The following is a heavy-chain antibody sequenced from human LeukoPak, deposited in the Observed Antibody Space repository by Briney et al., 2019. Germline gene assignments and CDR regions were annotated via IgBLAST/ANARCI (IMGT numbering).Heavy chain of an antibody. CDR2: ISSSSSSYI. D-gene: IGHD2-21*02. CDR1: GFTFSSYS. J-gene: IGHJ4*02. Sequence: GGSLRLSCAASGFTFSSYSMNWVRQAPGKGLEWVSSISSSSSSYIYYADSVKGRFTISRDNAKNSLYLQMNSLRAEDTAVYYCATGLTYCGGDCPYYFDYWGQGTLVTVSS. V-gene: IGHV3-21*01. CDR3: ATGLTYCGGDCPYYFDY.